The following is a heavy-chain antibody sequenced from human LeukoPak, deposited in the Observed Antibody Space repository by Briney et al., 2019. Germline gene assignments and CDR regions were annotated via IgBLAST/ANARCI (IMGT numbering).Heavy chain of an antibody. D-gene: IGHD6-6*01. CDR2: IYYSGST. CDR3: AREIEYSSSSGWFDP. J-gene: IGHJ5*02. Sequence: SETLSLTCTVSGGSISSYYWSWIRQPPGKGLGRIGYIYYSGSTNYNPSLKSRVTISVDTSKNQFSLKLSSVTAADTAVYYCAREIEYSSSSGWFDPWGQGTLVTVSS. V-gene: IGHV4-59*01. CDR1: GGSISSYY.